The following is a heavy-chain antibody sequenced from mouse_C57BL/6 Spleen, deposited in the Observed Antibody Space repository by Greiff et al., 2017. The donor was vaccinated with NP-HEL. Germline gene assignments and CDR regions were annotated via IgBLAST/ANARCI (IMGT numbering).Heavy chain of an antibody. J-gene: IGHJ2*01. CDR2: IDPSDSYT. CDR3: ARRVEGNSYFDY. Sequence: QVQLQQPGAELVMPGASVKLSCKASGYTFTSYWMHWVKQRPGQGLEWIGEIDPSDSYTNYNQKFKGKSTLTVDKSSSTAYMQRSSLTSEDSAVYYCARRVEGNSYFDYWGQGTTLTVSS. V-gene: IGHV1-69*01. CDR1: GYTFTSYW. D-gene: IGHD1-1*01.